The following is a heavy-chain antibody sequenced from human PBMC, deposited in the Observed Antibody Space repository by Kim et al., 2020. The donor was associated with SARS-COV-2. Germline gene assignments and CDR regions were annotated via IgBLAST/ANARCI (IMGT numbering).Heavy chain of an antibody. D-gene: IGHD3-10*01. Sequence: SVKVSCKASGGTFSSYAISWVRQAPGQGLEWMGGIIPIFGTANYAQKFQGRVTITADESTSTAYMELSSLRSEDTAVYYCARVVAYGSGSYRFDPWGQGTLVTVSS. CDR3: ARVVAYGSGSYRFDP. V-gene: IGHV1-69*13. J-gene: IGHJ5*02. CDR1: GGTFSSYA. CDR2: IIPIFGTA.